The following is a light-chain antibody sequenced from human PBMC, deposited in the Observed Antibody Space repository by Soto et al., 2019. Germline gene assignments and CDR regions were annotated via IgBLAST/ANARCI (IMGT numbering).Light chain of an antibody. V-gene: IGLV2-14*03. Sequence: QSVLAQPASVSGSPGQSITISCTGTSSDVGGYNYVSWSQQHPGKAPKLLISEVSNRPSGVSNRFSGSKSGNTASLTISGLQADDEADYYCSSSTASSTLLFGTGTKVTVL. CDR2: EVS. J-gene: IGLJ1*01. CDR1: SSDVGGYNY. CDR3: SSSTASSTLL.